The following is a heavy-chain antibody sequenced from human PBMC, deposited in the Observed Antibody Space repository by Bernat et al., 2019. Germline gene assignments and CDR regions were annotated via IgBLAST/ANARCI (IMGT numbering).Heavy chain of an antibody. Sequence: QVQLVESGGGVVQPGRSLRLSCAASGFTFSSYGMHWVRQAPGKGLEWVAVIWYDGSNKNYADSVKGRFTISRDNSKNTLYLQMNSLRAEDTAVYYCARGGDYGGNIAYDAFDIWGQGTMVTVSS. V-gene: IGHV3-33*01. J-gene: IGHJ3*02. CDR1: GFTFSSYG. D-gene: IGHD4-17*01. CDR2: IWYDGSNK. CDR3: ARGGDYGGNIAYDAFDI.